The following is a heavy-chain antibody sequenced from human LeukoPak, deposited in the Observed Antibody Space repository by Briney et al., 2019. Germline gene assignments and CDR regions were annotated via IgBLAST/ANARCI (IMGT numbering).Heavy chain of an antibody. CDR3: AKDTYSSLYYFDY. V-gene: IGHV3-30*18. CDR2: ISYDGSNK. J-gene: IGHJ4*02. Sequence: PGGSLRLSCAASGFTFSSYGMHWVRQAPGKGLEWVAVISYDGSNKYYADSVKGRFTISRDNSKNSLYLQMNSLRAEDTALYYCAKDTYSSLYYFDYWGQGTLVTVSS. CDR1: GFTFSSYG. D-gene: IGHD6-19*01.